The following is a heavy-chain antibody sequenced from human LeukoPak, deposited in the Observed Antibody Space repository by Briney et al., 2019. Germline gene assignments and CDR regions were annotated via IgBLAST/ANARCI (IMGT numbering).Heavy chain of an antibody. V-gene: IGHV4-4*07. D-gene: IGHD3-22*01. CDR2: IYTSGST. CDR1: GGTISSYY. J-gene: IGHJ4*02. CDR3: ARDAYYYDSSGYYRFDY. Sequence: SETLSLTCTVSGGTISSYYWSWIRQPAGKGLEWIGRIYTSGSTNYNPSLKIRVTMSVDTSKNQFSLKLSSVTAADTAVYYCARDAYYYDSSGYYRFDYWGQGTLVTVSS.